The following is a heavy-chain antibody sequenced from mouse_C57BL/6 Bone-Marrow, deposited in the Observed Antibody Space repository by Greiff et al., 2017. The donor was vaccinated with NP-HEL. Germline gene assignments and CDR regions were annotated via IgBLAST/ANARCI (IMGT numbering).Heavy chain of an antibody. CDR1: GFTFSSYG. CDR2: ISSGGSYT. CDR3: ADGGSSWRFAY. V-gene: IGHV5-6*01. J-gene: IGHJ3*01. Sequence: EVRLVESGGDLVKPGGSLKLSCAASGFTFSSYGMSWVRQTPDKRLEWVATISSGGSYTYYPDSVKGRFTISRDNAKNTLYLQMSSLKSEDTAMYYCADGGSSWRFAYWGQGTLVTVSA. D-gene: IGHD1-1*01.